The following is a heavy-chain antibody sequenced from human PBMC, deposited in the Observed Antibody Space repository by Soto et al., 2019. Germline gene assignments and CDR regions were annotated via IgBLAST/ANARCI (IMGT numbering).Heavy chain of an antibody. J-gene: IGHJ4*01. CDR2: LYWDDDK. CDR1: GFSLSTYHMG. D-gene: IGHD4-17*01. CDR3: APAGDYDLLTFDH. V-gene: IGHV2-5*02. Sequence: QITLKESGPTLVRPAQTLTLTCDFSGFSLSTYHMGVAWIRQPPGKALEWLALLYWDDDKRYSPSLKDRLASSKDTSNNHVVLTITSIDPGDSATYFCAPAGDYDLLTFDHWGPGTLVTVSS.